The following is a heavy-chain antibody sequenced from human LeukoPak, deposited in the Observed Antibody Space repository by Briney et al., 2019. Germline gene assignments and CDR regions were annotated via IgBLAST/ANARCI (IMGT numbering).Heavy chain of an antibody. J-gene: IGHJ4*02. D-gene: IGHD4-17*01. CDR2: INHSGST. CDR3: ARGFAYGDTGSFDY. Sequence: KPSETLSLTCAVYGGSFSGYYWSWIRQPPGKGLEWIGEINHSGSTNYNPSLKSRVTISVDTSKNQFSLKLNSVTAADTAMYYCARGFAYGDTGSFDYWGQGTLVTVSS. V-gene: IGHV4-34*01. CDR1: GGSFSGYY.